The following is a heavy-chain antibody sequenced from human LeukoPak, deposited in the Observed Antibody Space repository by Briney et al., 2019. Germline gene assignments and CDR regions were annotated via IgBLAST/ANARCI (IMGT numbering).Heavy chain of an antibody. Sequence: SQTLSLTRAISGDSVSSYSVAWNWIRQSPSRGLEWLGRTYYRSEWYHDYAVSVKGRISINSDASKNQFSLHLNSVTPEDTAVYYCARASGLRRVAWYFDLWGRGTLVAVSS. D-gene: IGHD5/OR15-5a*01. CDR3: ARASGLRRVAWYFDL. CDR2: TYYRSEWYH. CDR1: GDSVSSYSVA. J-gene: IGHJ2*01. V-gene: IGHV6-1*01.